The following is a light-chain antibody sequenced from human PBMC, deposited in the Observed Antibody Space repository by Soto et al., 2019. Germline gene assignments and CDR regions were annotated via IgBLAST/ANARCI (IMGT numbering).Light chain of an antibody. Sequence: DIQMTQSPSTLSASIGDTVTVACRASQGISNWLAWYQQKPGKAPKLLIFHASSLESGVPSRFSGSGSGTEFTLTISSLQPDDFATYYCQHYNGFSWTFGQGTKVDIK. CDR1: QGISNW. J-gene: IGKJ1*01. CDR3: QHYNGFSWT. CDR2: HAS. V-gene: IGKV1-5*01.